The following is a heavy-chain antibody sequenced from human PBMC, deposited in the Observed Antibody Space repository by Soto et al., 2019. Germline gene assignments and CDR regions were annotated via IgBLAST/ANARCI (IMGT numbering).Heavy chain of an antibody. CDR3: ARERDYSNLYYYYGMDV. Sequence: GGSLRLSCAASGFTFSSYSMNWVRQAPGKGPEWVSSISSSSSYIYYADSVKGRFTISRDNAKNSLYLQMNSLRAEDTAVYYCARERDYSNLYYYYGMDVWGQGTTVTVSS. J-gene: IGHJ6*02. V-gene: IGHV3-21*01. CDR1: GFTFSSYS. CDR2: ISSSSSYI. D-gene: IGHD4-4*01.